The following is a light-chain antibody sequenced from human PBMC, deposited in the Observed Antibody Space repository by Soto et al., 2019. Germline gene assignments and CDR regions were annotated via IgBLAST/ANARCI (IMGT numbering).Light chain of an antibody. V-gene: IGKV1-5*03. CDR1: PSLSYG. CDR2: KAS. CDR3: QQYARFPYS. J-gene: IGKJ2*03. Sequence: DIQMTQSPSTLSASVGDTVTITCRASPSLSYGLSWYQQQPGQAPKRLIHKASTLESGVPSRFSGSGSWTEVTLPISSLQPDDFATFYCQQYARFPYSFGQGTKLEIK.